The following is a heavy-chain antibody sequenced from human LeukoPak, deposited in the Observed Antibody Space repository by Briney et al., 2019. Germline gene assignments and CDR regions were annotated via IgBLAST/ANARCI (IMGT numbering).Heavy chain of an antibody. J-gene: IGHJ4*02. V-gene: IGHV4-59*13. Sequence: SETLSLTCTVSGGSISSYYWSWIRQPPGKGLEWIGYFYYSGSTDYNPSLKSRVTISVDTSKNQFSLILSSVTAADTAVYYCARDSSAHFDYWGRGTTVTVSS. CDR2: FYYSGST. CDR1: GGSISSYY. CDR3: ARDSSAHFDY.